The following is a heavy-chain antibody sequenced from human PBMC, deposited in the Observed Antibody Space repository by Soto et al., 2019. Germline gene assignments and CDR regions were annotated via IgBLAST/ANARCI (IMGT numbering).Heavy chain of an antibody. CDR2: IIPFLGIA. CDR3: AAIRGGDSGYDSPYYYGMDV. D-gene: IGHD5-12*01. V-gene: IGHV1-69*04. Sequence: ASVKVSCKASGGTFSSYAISWVRQAPGQGLEWMGRIIPFLGIANYAQKFQGRVTITADKSTSTAYMELSSLRSEDTAVYYCAAIRGGDSGYDSPYYYGMDVWGQGTTVTVSS. CDR1: GGTFSSYA. J-gene: IGHJ6*02.